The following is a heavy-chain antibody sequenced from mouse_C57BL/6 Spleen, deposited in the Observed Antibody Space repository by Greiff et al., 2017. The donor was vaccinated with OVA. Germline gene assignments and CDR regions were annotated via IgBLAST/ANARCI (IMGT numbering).Heavy chain of an antibody. Sequence: VQLQQSGAELVKPGASVKISCKASGYAFSSYWMNWVKQRPGKGLEWIGQIYPGDGDTNYNGKFKGKATLTADKSSSKAYMQLRSLTSEDSAVYFCARGGVYGYFYYYAMDYWGQGTSVTVSS. CDR2: IYPGDGDT. V-gene: IGHV1-80*01. CDR1: GYAFSSYW. D-gene: IGHD2-2*01. CDR3: ARGGVYGYFYYYAMDY. J-gene: IGHJ4*01.